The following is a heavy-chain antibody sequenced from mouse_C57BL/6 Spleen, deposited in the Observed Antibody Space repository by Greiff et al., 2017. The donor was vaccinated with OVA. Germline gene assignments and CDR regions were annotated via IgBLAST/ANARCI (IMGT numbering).Heavy chain of an antibody. CDR2: ISSGGSYT. Sequence: VQLKESGGDLVKPGGSLKLSCAASGFTFSSYGMSWVRQTPDKRLEWVATISSGGSYTYYPDSVKGRFTISRDNAKNTLYLQMSSLKSEDTAMYYCARKDYYGSSYEYFDVWGTGTTVTVSS. V-gene: IGHV5-6*01. J-gene: IGHJ1*03. D-gene: IGHD1-1*01. CDR3: ARKDYYGSSYEYFDV. CDR1: GFTFSSYG.